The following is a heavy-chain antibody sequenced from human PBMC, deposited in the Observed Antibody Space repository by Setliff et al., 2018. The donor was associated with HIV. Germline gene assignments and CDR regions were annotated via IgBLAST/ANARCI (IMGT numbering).Heavy chain of an antibody. Sequence: ASVKVSCKLSGYTLTELSRHWMRQAPGKGLEWMGGFDPEDGEAIYAQKFQGRVTMTEDTSTDTAYMELSSLRSEDTAAYYCAFRSGFHVGLDAWGQGTLVTVS. CDR3: AFRSGFHVGLDA. J-gene: IGHJ5*02. CDR2: FDPEDGEA. V-gene: IGHV1-24*01. D-gene: IGHD3-3*01. CDR1: GYTLTELS.